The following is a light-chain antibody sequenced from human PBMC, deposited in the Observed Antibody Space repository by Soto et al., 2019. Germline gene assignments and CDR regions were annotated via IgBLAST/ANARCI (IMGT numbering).Light chain of an antibody. CDR1: SSNIGAGYD. V-gene: IGLV1-40*01. CDR3: QSYNSRLRGSI. CDR2: GNS. Sequence: QSVLTQPPSVSGAPGQRATISCTGSSSNIGAGYDVHWYQQLPGTAPKLLIYGNSNRPSGVPDRFSGSKSGTSDSLAITGLQAEDEADYYCQSYNSRLRGSIFGGGTKLTVL. J-gene: IGLJ2*01.